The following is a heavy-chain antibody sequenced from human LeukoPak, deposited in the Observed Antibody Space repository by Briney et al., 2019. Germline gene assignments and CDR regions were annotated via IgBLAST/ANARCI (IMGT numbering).Heavy chain of an antibody. CDR3: ARNARGPGDY. CDR2: IKEDGSEK. J-gene: IGHJ4*02. V-gene: IGHV3-7*01. CDR1: GLTFSTYW. D-gene: IGHD2-2*01. Sequence: GGSLRLSCAASGLTFSTYWMNWVRQAPGKRLEWVANIKEDGSEKYYVDSVKGRFTISRDNAKNSVYLQMNSLRAEDTAIYYCARNARGPGDYWGQGTVVTVSS.